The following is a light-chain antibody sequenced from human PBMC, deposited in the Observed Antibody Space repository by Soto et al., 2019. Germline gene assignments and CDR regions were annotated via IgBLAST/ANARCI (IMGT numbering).Light chain of an antibody. CDR2: GAS. Sequence: ENALTQSQGAMCLSPVEIDNLCCSASQSVSGSYLAWYQQKPGQAPRLLIYGASSRATGIPARLSVIVSGKELTLTLSSLKSEDWSVYYGKQYNNWPRTLGPGTQVEI. CDR3: KQYNNWPRT. J-gene: IGKJ1*01. V-gene: IGKV3-20*01. CDR1: QSVSGSY.